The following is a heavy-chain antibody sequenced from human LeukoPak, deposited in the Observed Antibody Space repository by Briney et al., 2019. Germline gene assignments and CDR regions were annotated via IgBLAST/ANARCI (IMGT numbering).Heavy chain of an antibody. D-gene: IGHD1-20*01. V-gene: IGHV1-18*01. CDR3: ARERNWNVPGHFDY. CDR1: GYTFTSYG. Sequence: ASVKVSCKASGYTFTSYGISWVRQAPGQGLEWMGWISAYNGNTNYAQKLQGRVTMTTDTSTSTAYMELRSLRSDDTAVYYRARERNWNVPGHFDYWGQGTLVTVSS. CDR2: ISAYNGNT. J-gene: IGHJ4*02.